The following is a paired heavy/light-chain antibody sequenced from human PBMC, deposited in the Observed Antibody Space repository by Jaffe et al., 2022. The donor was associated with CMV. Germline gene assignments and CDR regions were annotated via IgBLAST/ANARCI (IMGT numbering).Light chain of an antibody. CDR2: DVT. V-gene: IGLV2-14*03. Sequence: QSALTQPASVSGSPGQSITISCTGTSSDVGGYNYVSWYQQHPGKAPKLMIFDVTNRPSGVSNRFSGSKSGNTASLTISGLQAEDEADYYCSSYTGSNSWVFGGGTKLTVL. J-gene: IGLJ3*02. CDR3: SSYTGSNSWV. CDR1: SSDVGGYNY.
Heavy chain of an antibody. V-gene: IGHV1-46*01. CDR3: ARDGGSWSFDY. Sequence: QVQLVQSGAEVKKPGASVKVACKASGYTFTSYHMHWVRQAPGQGLEWMGRLKSSGDIITYEQQFQGRVTMTRDTSTSTVYMELTSLRSEDTAVYYCARDGGSWSFDYWGQGTLVTVSS. CDR2: LKSSGDII. D-gene: IGHD6-13*01. CDR1: GYTFTSYH. J-gene: IGHJ4*02.